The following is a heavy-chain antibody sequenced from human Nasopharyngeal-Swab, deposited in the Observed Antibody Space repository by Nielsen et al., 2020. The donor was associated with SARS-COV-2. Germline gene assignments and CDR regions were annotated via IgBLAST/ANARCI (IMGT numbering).Heavy chain of an antibody. CDR3: ATDCRVTMDRCGFDP. J-gene: IGHJ5*02. D-gene: IGHD3-10*01. V-gene: IGHV1-18*01. CDR1: VYTFTSYG. Sequence: VKVSCTASVYTFTSYGVSWVRPAPGQGLEWMGWISAYNGNTNYAQKLQGRVTMTPDTSTSTAYMELRSLRSDDTAVYYCATDCRVTMDRCGFDPWGQGTLVTVSS. CDR2: ISAYNGNT.